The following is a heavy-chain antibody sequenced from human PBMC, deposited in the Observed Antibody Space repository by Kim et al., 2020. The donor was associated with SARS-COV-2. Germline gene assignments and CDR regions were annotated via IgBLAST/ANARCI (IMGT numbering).Heavy chain of an antibody. V-gene: IGHV5-51*01. Sequence: SFQGQVTISADKSISTAYLQWSSLKASDTAMYYCARLKTGYSYGLGHFDYWGQGTLVTVSS. CDR3: ARLKTGYSYGLGHFDY. J-gene: IGHJ4*02. D-gene: IGHD5-18*01.